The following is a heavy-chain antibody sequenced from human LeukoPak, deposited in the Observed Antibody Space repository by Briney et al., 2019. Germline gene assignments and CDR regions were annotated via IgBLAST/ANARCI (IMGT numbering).Heavy chain of an antibody. CDR3: ARDPGAAVAGDY. D-gene: IGHD6-19*01. CDR1: GFTFSSYE. CDR2: ISSSGSTI. J-gene: IGHJ4*02. V-gene: IGHV3-48*03. Sequence: GGSLRLSCAASGFTFSSYEMNWVRQAPGKGLEWVSYISSSGSTICYADSVKGRFTISRDNAKNSLYLQMNSLRAEDTAVYYCARDPGAAVAGDYWGQGTLVTVSS.